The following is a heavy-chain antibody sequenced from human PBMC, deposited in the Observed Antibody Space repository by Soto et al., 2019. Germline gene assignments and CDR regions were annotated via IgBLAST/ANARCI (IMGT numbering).Heavy chain of an antibody. V-gene: IGHV1-18*01. CDR1: GYTFSSFG. CDR3: AREGSGYYDYYYGMDV. D-gene: IGHD3-22*01. CDR2: ISAYNGNT. J-gene: IGHJ6*02. Sequence: QVQLVQSGAEVKKPGASVKVSCKASGYTFSSFGISWVRQAPGQGLEWMGWISAYNGNTNYAQKLQGRVTMTTDTSTGTAYMEVRSLTSDDTAVYYCAREGSGYYDYYYGMDVWGQGTTVTVSS.